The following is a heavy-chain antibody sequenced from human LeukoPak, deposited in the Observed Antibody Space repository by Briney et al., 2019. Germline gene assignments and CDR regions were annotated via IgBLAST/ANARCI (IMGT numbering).Heavy chain of an antibody. V-gene: IGHV5-10-1*01. D-gene: IGHD4-17*01. J-gene: IGHJ4*02. CDR1: GYSFTSYW. CDR2: NDPGVSDSYT. Sequence: GKPRKISCKCSGYSFTSYWISWVRQMPRKGLEWMGRNDPGVSDSYTNYNPSFHGHVTISADKSITTAYMQWSSLKASDTGMYYCARLVYHGDYVDYWGQGTLVTVCS. CDR3: ARLVYHGDYVDY.